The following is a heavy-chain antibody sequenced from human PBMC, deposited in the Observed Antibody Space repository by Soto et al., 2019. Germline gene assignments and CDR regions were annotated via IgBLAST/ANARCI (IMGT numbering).Heavy chain of an antibody. CDR2: INSDASTT. D-gene: IGHD6-13*01. V-gene: IGHV3-74*01. CDR1: GFTFSSFW. Sequence: EVQLVESGGGLVQPGGSLRLSCAASGFTFSSFWMYWVRQAPGKGLVWVSRINSDASTTSYADSVKGRFTISRDNAKNNVYLQMNSLRAEDTAGDYCARIPPGWGGGQLVLDYWGQGTLVTVSS. J-gene: IGHJ4*02. CDR3: ARIPPGWGGGQLVLDY.